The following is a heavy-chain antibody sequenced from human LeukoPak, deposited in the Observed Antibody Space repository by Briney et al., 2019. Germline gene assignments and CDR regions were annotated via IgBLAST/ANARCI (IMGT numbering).Heavy chain of an antibody. D-gene: IGHD5-12*01. V-gene: IGHV3-7*03. CDR3: TRGYNGYDLTY. CDR1: GFTFSSYW. J-gene: IGHJ4*02. Sequence: GGSLRLSCAASGFTFSSYWMSWVRQAPGKGLEWVANIKQDGSEKYYVDSVKGRFTISRDNAKSSLYLQMNSLRAEDTAVYYCTRGYNGYDLTYWGQGTLVTVSS. CDR2: IKQDGSEK.